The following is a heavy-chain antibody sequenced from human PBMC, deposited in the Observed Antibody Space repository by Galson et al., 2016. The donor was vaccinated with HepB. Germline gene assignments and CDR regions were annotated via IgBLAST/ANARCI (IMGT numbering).Heavy chain of an antibody. D-gene: IGHD3-22*01. CDR1: GFDFRVYW. V-gene: IGHV3-7*03. J-gene: IGHJ3*02. CDR2: VNQAASEK. CDR3: AREGREYYDNRGPGDALDI. Sequence: SLRLSCAASGFDFRVYWMTWVRQAPGKGLEWVAIVNQAASEKYYVDSVKGRFTISRDNAKKSLFLEMDSLRAEDTAVYYCAREGREYYDNRGPGDALDIWGQGTMVTVSS.